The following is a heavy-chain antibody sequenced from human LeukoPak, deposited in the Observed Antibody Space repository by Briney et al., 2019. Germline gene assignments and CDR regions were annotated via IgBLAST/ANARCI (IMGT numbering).Heavy chain of an antibody. CDR3: AKGPNYYGSGSYYIDY. Sequence: GGSLRLSCAASGFTFDDYAMHWVRQAPGKGLEWVSGISWNSGSIGYADSVKGRFTISRDNAKNSLYLQMNSLRAEDTALYYCAKGPNYYGSGSYYIDYWGQGTLVTVSS. D-gene: IGHD3-10*01. CDR1: GFTFDDYA. J-gene: IGHJ4*02. V-gene: IGHV3-9*01. CDR2: ISWNSGSI.